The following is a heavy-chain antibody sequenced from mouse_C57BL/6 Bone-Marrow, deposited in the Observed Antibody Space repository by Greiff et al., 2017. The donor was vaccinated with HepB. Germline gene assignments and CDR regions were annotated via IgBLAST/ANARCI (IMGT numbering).Heavy chain of an antibody. CDR1: GYTFTSYW. D-gene: IGHD1-1*01. CDR3: ARSPPYYYGSSPDY. Sequence: VQLQQPGAELVMPGASVKLSCKASGYTFTSYWMHWVKQRPGQGLEWIGEIDPSDSYTNYNQKFKGKSTLTVDKSSSTAYMQLSSLTSEDSAVYYCARSPPYYYGSSPDYWGQGTTLTVSS. V-gene: IGHV1-69*01. CDR2: IDPSDSYT. J-gene: IGHJ2*01.